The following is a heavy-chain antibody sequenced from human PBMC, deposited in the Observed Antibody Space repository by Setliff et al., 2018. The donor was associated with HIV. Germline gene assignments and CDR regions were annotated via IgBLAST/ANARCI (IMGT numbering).Heavy chain of an antibody. Sequence: ASVKVSCKTFGYYFNIDYLHWVRQAPGQGLEWMGIISPFDDTTNYAQKFQGRVTMTRDTSTSTVYMELSSLRSEDTAVYYCAGTAGWELPPRLYYYYYYMDVWGKGTTVTVSS. CDR3: AGTAGWELPPRLYYYYYYMDV. J-gene: IGHJ6*03. D-gene: IGHD1-26*01. CDR2: ISPFDDTT. CDR1: GYYFNIDY. V-gene: IGHV1-46*02.